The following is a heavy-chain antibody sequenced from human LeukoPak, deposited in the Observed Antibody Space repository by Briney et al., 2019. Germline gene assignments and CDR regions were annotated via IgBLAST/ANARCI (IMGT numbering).Heavy chain of an antibody. D-gene: IGHD2-2*01. CDR3: AKDSRRSSTSCPDY. CDR1: GFIFGGYT. J-gene: IGHJ4*02. CDR2: ISPSGENR. V-gene: IGHV3-48*01. Sequence: GGSLRLSCAGSGFIFGGYTMNWVRQAPGKGLEWLSYISPSGENRLYADSVKGRFSISRDNAENSVYLQMNSLRAEDTAVYYCAKDSRRSSTSCPDYWGQGTLVTVSS.